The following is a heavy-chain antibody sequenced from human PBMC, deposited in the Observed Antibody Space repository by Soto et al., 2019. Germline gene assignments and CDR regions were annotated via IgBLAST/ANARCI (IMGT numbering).Heavy chain of an antibody. Sequence: GGSLRLSCAASGFTFSSYGMHWVRQAPGKGLEWVAVISYDGSNKYYADSVKGRFTISRDNSKNTLYLQMNSLRAEDTAVYYCAKATPASPSLAAGSPYWGQGTLVTVSS. CDR2: ISYDGSNK. CDR3: AKATPASPSLAAGSPY. D-gene: IGHD2-15*01. J-gene: IGHJ4*02. CDR1: GFTFSSYG. V-gene: IGHV3-30*18.